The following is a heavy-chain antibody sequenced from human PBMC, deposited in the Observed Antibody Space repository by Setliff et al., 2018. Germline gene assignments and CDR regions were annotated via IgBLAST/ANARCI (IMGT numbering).Heavy chain of an antibody. D-gene: IGHD3-3*01. V-gene: IGHV1-8*02. CDR2: MNPNSGNT. CDR1: GYTFTSYD. Sequence: ASVKASCKASGYTFTSYDINWVRQATGQGLEWMGWMNPNSGNTGYAPKFQGRVTMTRNTSISTAYMDLSSLRFEDTAVYYCARAQSWSGGPYYFDNWGQGTLVTVSS. J-gene: IGHJ4*02. CDR3: ARAQSWSGGPYYFDN.